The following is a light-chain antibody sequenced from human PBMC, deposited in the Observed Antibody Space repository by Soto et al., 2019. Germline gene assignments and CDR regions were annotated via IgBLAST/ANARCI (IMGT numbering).Light chain of an antibody. CDR3: QSYDSSLSALV. Sequence: QSVLTQPPSVSGAPGQRVTISCTGSSSNIGAGYDVHWYQHLPGTAPKLLIYVTNNRPSGVPDRFSGSKSGTSASLAITGLQPEDEADYYCQSYDSSLSALVFGGGTQLTVL. J-gene: IGLJ2*01. CDR1: SSNIGAGYD. CDR2: VTN. V-gene: IGLV1-40*01.